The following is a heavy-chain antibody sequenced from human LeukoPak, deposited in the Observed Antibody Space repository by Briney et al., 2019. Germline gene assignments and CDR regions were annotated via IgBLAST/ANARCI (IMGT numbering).Heavy chain of an antibody. CDR3: ARVSRGNSVGGDY. CDR1: GYTFTGYY. D-gene: IGHD4-23*01. Sequence: ASVKLSCKASGYTFTGYYMHWVRQAPGQGLEWMGWINPNSGGTNYAQTFQGRVTMTRDTSNSTAYMELSRLRSDDTAVYYCARVSRGNSVGGDYWGQGTLVTVSS. CDR2: INPNSGGT. J-gene: IGHJ4*02. V-gene: IGHV1-2*02.